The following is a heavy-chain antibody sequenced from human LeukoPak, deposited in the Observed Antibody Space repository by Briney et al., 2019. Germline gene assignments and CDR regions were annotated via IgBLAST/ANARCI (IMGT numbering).Heavy chain of an antibody. CDR1: GFTFSSYG. D-gene: IGHD3-16*02. CDR2: IWYDGRNK. Sequence: GGSLRLSCAAFGFTFSSYGMHWVRQAPGKGLEWVAVIWYDGRNKFYADSLKGRSTISRDNSKNTLYLQMNSLRAEDTAVYYCARVNRGDAFDIWGQGTLVTVSS. J-gene: IGHJ3*02. V-gene: IGHV3-33*01. CDR3: ARVNRGDAFDI.